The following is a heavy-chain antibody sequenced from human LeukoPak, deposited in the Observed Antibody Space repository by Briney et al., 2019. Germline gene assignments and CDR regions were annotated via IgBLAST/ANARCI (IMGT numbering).Heavy chain of an antibody. J-gene: IGHJ4*02. CDR1: GGSISSSSYY. CDR2: IYYSGST. V-gene: IGHV4-39*07. CDR3: ARGYSYGLEAYFDY. D-gene: IGHD5-18*01. Sequence: SETLSLTCTVSGGSISSSSYYWGWIRQPPGKGLEWIGSIYYSGSTYYNPSLKSRVIISVDTSKNQISLKLGTVTAADTAVYYCARGYSYGLEAYFDYWGQGTLVTVSS.